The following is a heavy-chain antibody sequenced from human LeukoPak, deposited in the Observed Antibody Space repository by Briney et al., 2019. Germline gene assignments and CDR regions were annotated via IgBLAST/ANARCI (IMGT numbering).Heavy chain of an antibody. CDR2: ISAYNGNT. V-gene: IGHV1-18*04. J-gene: IGHJ4*02. Sequence: ASVKVSCKASGYTFTSYGISWVRQAPGQGLEWMGWISAYNGNTNYAQKLQGRVTMTTDTSTSTAYMELRSLRSDDTAVYYCARFESVPAAMGTLRYWGQGTLVTVSS. CDR3: ARFESVPAAMGTLRY. CDR1: GYTFTSYG. D-gene: IGHD2-2*01.